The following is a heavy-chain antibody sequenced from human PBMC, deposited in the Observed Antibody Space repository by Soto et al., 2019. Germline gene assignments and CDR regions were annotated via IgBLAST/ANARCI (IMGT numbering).Heavy chain of an antibody. CDR3: ARERLGLSYGLDV. CDR2: INPSGGYT. J-gene: IGHJ4*02. CDR1: GYTFSSYY. Sequence: ASVKVSCKASGYTFSSYYMHWVRQAPGQGLEWMGLINPSGGYTTYAQKFQGRVTMTRDTSTTTVYMELSSLRSEDTAVYYCARERLGLSYGLDVWGQGTLVTVSS. D-gene: IGHD5-18*01. V-gene: IGHV1-46*01.